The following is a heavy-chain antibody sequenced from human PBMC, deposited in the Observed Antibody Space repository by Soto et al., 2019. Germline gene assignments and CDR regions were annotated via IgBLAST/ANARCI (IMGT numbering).Heavy chain of an antibody. Sequence: LGESLKISCKGSGYSFTSYWIGWVRQMPRKGLEWMGIIYPGDSDTRYSPSFQGQVTISADKSISTAYLQWSSLKASDTAMYYCAGGGVRGVITRTRDYYGMDVWGQGTTVTVSS. CDR2: IYPGDSDT. J-gene: IGHJ6*02. V-gene: IGHV5-51*01. D-gene: IGHD3-10*01. CDR3: AGGGVRGVITRTRDYYGMDV. CDR1: GYSFTSYW.